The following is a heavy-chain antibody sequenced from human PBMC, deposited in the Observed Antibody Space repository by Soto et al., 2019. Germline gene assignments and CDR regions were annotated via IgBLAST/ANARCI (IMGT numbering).Heavy chain of an antibody. CDR3: ARVGGLQIATDYGVGGGSGWYVHY. CDR2: IYYSGST. J-gene: IGHJ4*02. D-gene: IGHD6-19*01. V-gene: IGHV4-30-4*01. CDR1: GGSISSGDYY. Sequence: SETPSLTCTVSGGSISSGDYYWSWIRQPPGKGLEWIGYIYYSGSTYYNPSLKSRVTISVDTSKNQFSLKLSSVTAADTAVYYCARVGGLQIATDYGVGGGSGWYVHYWGQGTLVTVSS.